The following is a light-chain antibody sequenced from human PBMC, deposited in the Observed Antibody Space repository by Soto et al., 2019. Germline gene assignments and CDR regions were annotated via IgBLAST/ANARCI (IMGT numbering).Light chain of an antibody. CDR2: KAS. Sequence: DIQMTQSPSTLSGSVGDRVTITCRASQTISSWLAWYQQKPGKAPKGLIYKASTLESGAPSRFSGSGSGTEFTLTISSLQPDDFATYYCQHYNSYSEAFGQGTKVDIK. CDR3: QHYNSYSEA. J-gene: IGKJ1*01. CDR1: QTISSW. V-gene: IGKV1-5*03.